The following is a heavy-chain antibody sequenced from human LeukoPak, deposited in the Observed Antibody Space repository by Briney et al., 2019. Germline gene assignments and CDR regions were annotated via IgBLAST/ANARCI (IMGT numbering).Heavy chain of an antibody. D-gene: IGHD4-23*01. CDR1: GGSISSSSYY. CDR2: IYYSGST. CDR3: ARGGPENSPHYFDY. V-gene: IGHV4-39*07. Sequence: PSETLSLTCTVSGGSISSSSYYWGWIRQPPGKGLEWIGSIYYSGSTYYNPSLKSRVTISVDTSKNQFSLRLTSVTAADTAVYYCARGGPENSPHYFDYWGQGTLVIVSS. J-gene: IGHJ4*02.